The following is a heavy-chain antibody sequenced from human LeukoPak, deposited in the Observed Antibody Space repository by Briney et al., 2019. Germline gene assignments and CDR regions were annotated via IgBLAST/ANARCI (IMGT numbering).Heavy chain of an antibody. CDR3: VRQQTPHGNFDY. V-gene: IGHV3-13*01. Sequence: GGSLRLSCATSGFTFSNHAMHWVRQASGKSLEWVSAIGTAGDTFYPGSVKGRFTISRENAKNSLSLQMNSLRAEDTAVYYCVRQQTPHGNFDYWGQGTLVTVSS. CDR2: IGTAGDT. D-gene: IGHD1-26*01. CDR1: GFTFSNHA. J-gene: IGHJ4*02.